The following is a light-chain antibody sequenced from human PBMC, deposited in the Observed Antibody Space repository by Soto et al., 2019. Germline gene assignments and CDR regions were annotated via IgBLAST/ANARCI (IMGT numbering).Light chain of an antibody. CDR1: QSVSSN. J-gene: IGKJ2*01. Sequence: EIVMTQSPATLSVSPGERATLSCRASQSVSSNLAWYQQKPGQAPRLLIYGASTRVTGIPARFSCRGSGTEFTLTISSLQSEDFAVYYCQQYNNWPPMYTFGQGTKLEIK. V-gene: IGKV3-15*01. CDR3: QQYNNWPPMYT. CDR2: GAS.